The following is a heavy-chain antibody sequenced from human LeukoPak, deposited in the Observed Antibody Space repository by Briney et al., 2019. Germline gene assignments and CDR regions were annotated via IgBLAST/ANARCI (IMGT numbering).Heavy chain of an antibody. CDR1: GGSISSSSYY. J-gene: IGHJ3*02. V-gene: IGHV4-39*01. CDR3: ARGSSGRCDAFDI. Sequence: KPSETLTLTCTVSGGSISSSSYYWGWIRRPPGKGLEWIVSIYYSGSTYYNPSLKSRVTISVDTSKNQFSLKLSSVTAADTAVYYCARGSSGRCDAFDIWGQGTMVTVSS. CDR2: IYYSGST. D-gene: IGHD6-19*01.